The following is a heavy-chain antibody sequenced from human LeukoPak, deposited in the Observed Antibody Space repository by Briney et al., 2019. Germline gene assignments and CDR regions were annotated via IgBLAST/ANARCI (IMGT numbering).Heavy chain of an antibody. V-gene: IGHV4-39*01. D-gene: IGHD1-26*01. Sequence: SETLFLTCTVSGGSISGSSYYWGWARQPPGKGLEWIGSIYYDGSTHHNPSLKSRVTISADTSKNQYSLRLSSVTAADTAVYYCAIDSGDHRVVYWGQGTLVTVSS. J-gene: IGHJ4*02. CDR3: AIDSGDHRVVY. CDR2: IYYDGST. CDR1: GGSISGSSYY.